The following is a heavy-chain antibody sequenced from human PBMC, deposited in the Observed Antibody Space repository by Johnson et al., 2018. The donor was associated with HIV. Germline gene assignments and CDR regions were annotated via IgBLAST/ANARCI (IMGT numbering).Heavy chain of an antibody. CDR1: GFTFSSYW. CDR3: AMPSMVQGGPDAFDI. J-gene: IGHJ3*02. Sequence: VQLVESGGGVVQPGRSLRLSCAASGFTFSSYWMSWVRQAPGKGLEWVANIKQDGSEKYYVDSVKGRFTISRDNAKNSLYLQRNSLRAEDTAVYYCAMPSMVQGGPDAFDIWGQGTMVTVSS. V-gene: IGHV3-7*03. CDR2: IKQDGSEK. D-gene: IGHD3-10*01.